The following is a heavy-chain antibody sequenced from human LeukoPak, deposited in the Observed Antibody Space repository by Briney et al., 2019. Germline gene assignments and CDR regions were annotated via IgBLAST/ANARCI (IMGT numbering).Heavy chain of an antibody. CDR1: GFIFSNYG. D-gene: IGHD6-13*01. CDR3: GRVGYSSSWYNLDY. V-gene: IGHV3-33*01. J-gene: IGHJ4*02. Sequence: SGGSLRLSCAGSGFIFSNYGMNWVRQAPGKGLEWVAVIWFDGSNKYYADSVRGRFTVSRDNSKNTVILEMNSLRAEDTAVYYCGRVGYSSSWYNLDYWGQGTLVTVSP. CDR2: IWFDGSNK.